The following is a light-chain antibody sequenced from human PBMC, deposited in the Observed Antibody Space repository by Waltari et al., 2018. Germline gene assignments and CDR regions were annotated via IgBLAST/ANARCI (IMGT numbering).Light chain of an antibody. CDR3: MQNTHRPXT. CDR1: QSLVSSDGNTY. V-gene: IGKV2-30*01. J-gene: IGKJ1*01. Sequence: DVVMTQSPLSLPVTLGQPASISCRSSQSLVSSDGNTYFSWFQQRPGQSPRRLLFKVSXXXSXVXDXXXGXGSGXXXXLRISXXXAEDVGVYYCMQNTHRPXTFGQGTKVELK. CDR2: KVS.